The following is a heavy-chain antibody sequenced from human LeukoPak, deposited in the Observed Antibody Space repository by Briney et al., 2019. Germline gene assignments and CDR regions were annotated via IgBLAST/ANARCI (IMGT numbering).Heavy chain of an antibody. Sequence: SETLSLTCTVSGGSISSSSYYWGWIRQPPGKGLEWIGSIYYSGSTYYNPSLKSRVTISVDTSKNQFSLKLSSVTAVDTAVYYCARPGYSSGWYYFDYWGQGTLVTVSS. D-gene: IGHD6-19*01. V-gene: IGHV4-39*01. J-gene: IGHJ4*02. CDR2: IYYSGST. CDR1: GGSISSSSYY. CDR3: ARPGYSSGWYYFDY.